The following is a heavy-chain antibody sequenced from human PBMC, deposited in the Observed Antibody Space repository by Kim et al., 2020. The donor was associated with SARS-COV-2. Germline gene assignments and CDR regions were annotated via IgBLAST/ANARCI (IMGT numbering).Heavy chain of an antibody. Sequence: SETLSLTCDVSGGSISSSNWWLWVRQPPGKGLEWIGEVYHSGKTNYNPSLRSRLTISVDKSKNQFSLKLNSVSAADTAVYYCASDSDSGPTWRYWYIDVWGRGTLVTISS. CDR3: ASDSDSGPTWRYWYIDV. J-gene: IGHJ2*01. CDR2: VYHSGKT. V-gene: IGHV4-4*02. D-gene: IGHD2-15*01. CDR1: GGSISSSNW.